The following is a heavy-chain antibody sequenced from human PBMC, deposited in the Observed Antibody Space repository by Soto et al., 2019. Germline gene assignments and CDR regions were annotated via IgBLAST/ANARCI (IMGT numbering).Heavy chain of an antibody. CDR1: GFTFSSYA. V-gene: IGHV3-64*01. J-gene: IGHJ6*03. CDR2: ISSNGGST. CDR3: AVGIAARRRYYYYYMDV. Sequence: GVSLRLSCAASGFTFSSYAMHWVRQAPGKGLEYVSAISSNGGSTYYANSVKGRFTISRDNSKNTLYLQMGSLRAEDMAVYYCAVGIAARRRYYYYYMDVWGKGTTVTVSS. D-gene: IGHD6-6*01.